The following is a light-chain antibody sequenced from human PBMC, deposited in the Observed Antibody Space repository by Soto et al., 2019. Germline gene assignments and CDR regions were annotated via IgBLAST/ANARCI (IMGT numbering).Light chain of an antibody. J-gene: IGLJ1*01. CDR2: QDS. CDR1: KWGNKY. Sequence: SYELTQPPSGSVSPGHTASITCSGDKWGNKYACWYQQKPGQSPVLVIYQDSKRPSGIPERFSGSNSGNTATLTISGTQAMDEADYYCQAWDSSTAVFGTGTKLTVL. CDR3: QAWDSSTAV. V-gene: IGLV3-1*01.